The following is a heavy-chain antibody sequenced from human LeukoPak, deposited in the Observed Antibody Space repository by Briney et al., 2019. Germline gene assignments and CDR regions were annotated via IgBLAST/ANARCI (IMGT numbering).Heavy chain of an antibody. J-gene: IGHJ4*02. D-gene: IGHD6-13*01. Sequence: ASVNVSCKASGYTFTSYYMHWVRQAPGQGLEWMGIINPSGGSTSYAQKFQGRVTMTRDTSTSTVYMELSSLRSEDTAVYYCARGGLIGQQLLTPTRFDYWGQGTLVTVSS. CDR2: INPSGGST. CDR3: ARGGLIGQQLLTPTRFDY. CDR1: GYTFTSYY. V-gene: IGHV1-46*01.